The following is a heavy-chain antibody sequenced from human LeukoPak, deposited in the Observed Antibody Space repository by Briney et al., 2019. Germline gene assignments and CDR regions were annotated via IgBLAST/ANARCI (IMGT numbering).Heavy chain of an antibody. CDR3: ARMVQYGSAGWFDP. Sequence: PSQTLSLTCAVSGGSISSGGYYWRWIRQHPGKGLEWIWYIYYSGSTYYNPSLKSRVSISVDTSKNQFSLKLSSATAADTAMYYCARMVQYGSAGWFDPWGQGTLVTVSS. D-gene: IGHD3-10*01. V-gene: IGHV4-31*11. CDR2: IYYSGST. J-gene: IGHJ5*02. CDR1: GGSISSGGYY.